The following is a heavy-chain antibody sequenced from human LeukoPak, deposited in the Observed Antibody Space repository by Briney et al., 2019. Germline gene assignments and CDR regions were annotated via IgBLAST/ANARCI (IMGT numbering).Heavy chain of an antibody. Sequence: SETLSLTCTVSGDSISITNDYWAWIRQPPGTGLEWIGSIHKSGNTYYNSSLESRVTVSVDTSKNHFSLKLVSVTVADTAVYYCARHRYDNTEYLIEYFDLWGRGTLASVSS. D-gene: IGHD6-6*01. J-gene: IGHJ2*01. CDR2: IHKSGNT. CDR1: GDSISITNDY. CDR3: ARHRYDNTEYLIEYFDL. V-gene: IGHV4-39*01.